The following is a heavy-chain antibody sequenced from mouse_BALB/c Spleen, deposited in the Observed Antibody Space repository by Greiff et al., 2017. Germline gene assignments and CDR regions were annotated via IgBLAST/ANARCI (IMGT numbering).Heavy chain of an antibody. CDR2: IYPGDGST. Sequence: QVHVKQSGPELVKPGASVKVSCKASGYTFTSYYIHWVKQRPGQGLEWIGWIYPGDGSTKYNEKFKGKTTLTADKSSSTAYMLLSSLTSEDSAIYFCARPGYGSSSWFAYWGQGTLVTVSA. CDR3: ARPGYGSSSWFAY. V-gene: IGHV1S56*01. J-gene: IGHJ3*01. D-gene: IGHD1-1*01. CDR1: GYTFTSYY.